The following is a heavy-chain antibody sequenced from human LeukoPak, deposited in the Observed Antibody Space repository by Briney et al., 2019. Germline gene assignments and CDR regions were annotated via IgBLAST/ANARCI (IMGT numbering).Heavy chain of an antibody. Sequence: PSETLSLTCTVSGGSISSSSYYWGWIRQPPGKGLEWIGYIYYSGSTNYNPSLKSRVTISVDTSKNQFSLKLSSVTAADTAVYYCASVMNPGQFDYWGQGTLVTVSS. V-gene: IGHV4-61*05. CDR2: IYYSGST. CDR1: GGSISSSSYY. J-gene: IGHJ4*02. CDR3: ASVMNPGQFDY. D-gene: IGHD2-21*01.